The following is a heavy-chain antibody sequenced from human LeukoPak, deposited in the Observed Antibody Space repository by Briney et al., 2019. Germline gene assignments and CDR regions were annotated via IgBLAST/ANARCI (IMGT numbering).Heavy chain of an antibody. V-gene: IGHV3-48*03. J-gene: IGHJ4*02. Sequence: PGGSLRLSCAASGFTFSNYEMNWVRQAPGKGLEWVSYISGSGSTIYYADSVEGRFTISRDNAKDSLYLQMNSLRAEDTAVYYCARVRSGYSHENYFDYWGQGTLVTVSS. CDR2: ISGSGSTI. CDR3: ARVRSGYSHENYFDY. D-gene: IGHD5-18*01. CDR1: GFTFSNYE.